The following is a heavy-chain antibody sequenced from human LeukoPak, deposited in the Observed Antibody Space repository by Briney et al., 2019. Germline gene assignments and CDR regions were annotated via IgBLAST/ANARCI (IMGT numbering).Heavy chain of an antibody. V-gene: IGHV1-2*02. CDR1: GYTFTGYY. J-gene: IGHJ4*02. CDR3: AREYSYGTRPFDY. CDR2: INPNSGGT. D-gene: IGHD5-18*01. Sequence: VASVKVSCKASGYTFTGYYMHWVRQAPGQGLEWMGWINPNSGGTNYAQKFQGRVTMTRDTSISTAYMELSRLRSDDTAVYYCAREYSYGTRPFDYWGQGTLVTVSS.